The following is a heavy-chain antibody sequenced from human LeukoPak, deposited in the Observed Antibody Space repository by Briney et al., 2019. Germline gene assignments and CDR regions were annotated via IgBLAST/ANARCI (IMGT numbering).Heavy chain of an antibody. D-gene: IGHD5-18*01. CDR1: GGSVSSDS. CDR2: ISYSGST. V-gene: IGHV4-59*02. Sequence: PSETLSLTCTVSGGSVSSDSWSWLRQPPGRGLEWLGYISYSGSTSYNPYLKSRVTISVDPSKGQLSLKLRSVTAADTAVYYCARRTRSFSYTYGDACYYYYMDVWGKGTTVSV. J-gene: IGHJ6*03. CDR3: ARRTRSFSYTYGDACYYYYMDV.